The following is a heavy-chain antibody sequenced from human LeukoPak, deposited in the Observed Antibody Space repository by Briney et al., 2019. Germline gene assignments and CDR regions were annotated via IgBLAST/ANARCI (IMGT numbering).Heavy chain of an antibody. CDR1: GFAFSSYW. D-gene: IGHD2-21*01. J-gene: IGHJ4*02. CDR2: INQDGNSQ. V-gene: IGHV3-7*01. Sequence: GGSLRLSCEAPGFAFSSYWASWVRQAPGKGLEWVANINQDGNSQNYVDSVRGRFTISKDNAKDSVYLQMNSLRAEDTAVYYCARSLWPEDYWGQGILVTVSS. CDR3: ARSLWPEDY.